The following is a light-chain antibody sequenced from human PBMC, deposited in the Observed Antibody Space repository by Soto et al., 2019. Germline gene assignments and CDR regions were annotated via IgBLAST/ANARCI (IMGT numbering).Light chain of an antibody. CDR3: SSYTSSSTLVV. Sequence: QSVLTQPASVSGSPGKSITISCTGTSSDVGGYNYVSWYQQQPGKAPKLMIYDVSNRPSGVSNRFSGSKSGNTASLTISRLQTENEADYYCSSYTSSSTLVVFGGGTKLTVL. V-gene: IGLV2-14*01. CDR2: DVS. J-gene: IGLJ2*01. CDR1: SSDVGGYNY.